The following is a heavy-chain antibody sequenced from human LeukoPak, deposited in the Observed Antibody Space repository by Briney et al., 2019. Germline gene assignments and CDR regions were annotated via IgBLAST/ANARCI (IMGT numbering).Heavy chain of an antibody. CDR1: GAAFTILA. J-gene: IGHJ4*02. CDR3: ATGYNHYYDY. D-gene: IGHD5-24*01. Sequence: QSGGSLRLSCAVSGAAFTILAMHWIRQCAGKELEFVSAIGGDGTITYYGDSVRGRFMITRDNSKNTMYLQMGGLRPEDTAVYFCATGYNHYYDYWGQGIQVTVSS. CDR2: IGGDGTIT. V-gene: IGHV3-64*02.